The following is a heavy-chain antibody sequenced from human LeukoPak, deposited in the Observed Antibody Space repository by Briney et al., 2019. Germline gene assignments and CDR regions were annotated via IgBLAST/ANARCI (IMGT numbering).Heavy chain of an antibody. V-gene: IGHV4-59*01. CDR2: ISYSGST. CDR3: ARWSLHSSGWYFDY. J-gene: IGHJ4*02. CDR1: GDSISSYY. Sequence: NPSETLSLTCIVSGDSISSYYWSWIRQPPGKGLEWIGYISYSGSTNYNPSLKSRVTISVDTSKNQFSLHLTSVTAADTAMYYCARWSLHSSGWYFDYWGQGTLVTVSS. D-gene: IGHD6-19*01.